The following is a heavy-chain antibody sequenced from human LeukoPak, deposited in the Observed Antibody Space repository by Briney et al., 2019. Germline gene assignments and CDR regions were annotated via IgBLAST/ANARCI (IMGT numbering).Heavy chain of an antibody. CDR3: ARGVPHCGGDCYTHYFFDY. J-gene: IGHJ4*02. CDR1: GGSLSSYY. CDR2: IYYSGST. D-gene: IGHD2-21*02. Sequence: SETLSLTCTVSGGSLSSYYWSWIRQPPGKGLEWIGYIYYSGSTNYNPSLKSRVTISVDTSKNQFSLKLSSVTAADTAVYYCARGVPHCGGDCYTHYFFDYWGQETLVTVSS. V-gene: IGHV4-59*01.